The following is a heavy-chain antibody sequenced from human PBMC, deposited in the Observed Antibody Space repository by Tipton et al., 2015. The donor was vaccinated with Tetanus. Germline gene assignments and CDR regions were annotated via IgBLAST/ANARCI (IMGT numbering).Heavy chain of an antibody. CDR2: IHHSGLA. CDR3: ARNVYTVTNDAFDI. CDR1: GGPISSSPYF. D-gene: IGHD4-11*01. J-gene: IGHJ3*02. V-gene: IGHV4-30-4*08. Sequence: TLSLTCTVSGGPISSSPYFWNWIRQQPGKGLEWIAFIHHSGLAFSKPSLKSRVSISIDTSQNQFSLRLTSVTAADTAVYFCARNVYTVTNDAFDIWGHGTLVNVSS.